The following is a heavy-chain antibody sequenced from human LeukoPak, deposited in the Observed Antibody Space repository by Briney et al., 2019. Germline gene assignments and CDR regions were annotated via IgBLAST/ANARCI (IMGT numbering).Heavy chain of an antibody. Sequence: SQTLSLTCAISGDSVSSNSAAWNWIRQSPSRGLEWLGRTYYRSKWYNDYAVSVKSRITINPDTSKNQFSLKLSSVTAADTAVYYCARVRSCSGWYGCYFDYWGQGTLVTVSS. D-gene: IGHD6-19*01. CDR3: ARVRSCSGWYGCYFDY. CDR2: TYYRSKWYN. CDR1: GDSVSSNSAA. J-gene: IGHJ4*02. V-gene: IGHV6-1*01.